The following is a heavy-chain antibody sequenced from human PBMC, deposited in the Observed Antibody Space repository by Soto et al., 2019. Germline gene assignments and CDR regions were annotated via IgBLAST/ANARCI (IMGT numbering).Heavy chain of an antibody. D-gene: IGHD1-26*01. J-gene: IGHJ6*02. CDR3: EREAIVAGATTGMDC. CDR1: ASTTTPFF. CDR2: INPGYPAGRST. Sequence: SGKVPCNASASTTTPFFMHSVLQAPGQGLEWMGVINPGYPAGRSTNYAQKFQGRVTMTTDTSTSTVYMELSRLRSDDTAVYYCEREAIVAGATTGMDCWGQGTTVTGSS. V-gene: IGHV1-46*01.